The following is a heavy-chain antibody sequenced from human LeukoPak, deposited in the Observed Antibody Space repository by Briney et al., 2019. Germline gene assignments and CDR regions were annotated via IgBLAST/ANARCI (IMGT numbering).Heavy chain of an antibody. Sequence: ASVKVSCKASGYTFISYGISWVRQAPGQGLEWMGWISAYNGNTNYAQKLQGRVIMTTDTSTSTAYMELRSLRSDDTAVYYCARVTSSGWYSYGMDVWGQGTTVTVSS. V-gene: IGHV1-18*01. CDR1: GYTFISYG. CDR2: ISAYNGNT. D-gene: IGHD6-19*01. J-gene: IGHJ6*02. CDR3: ARVTSSGWYSYGMDV.